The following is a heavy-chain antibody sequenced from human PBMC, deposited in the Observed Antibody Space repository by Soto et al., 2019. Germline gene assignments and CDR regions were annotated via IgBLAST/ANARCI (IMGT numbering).Heavy chain of an antibody. D-gene: IGHD2-15*01. CDR2: ISTNSRYT. V-gene: IGHV3-21*04. CDR3: SSKKVIGYYYGLDI. CDR1: GFIFSSYR. Sequence: PGGSLRLSCAASGFIFSSYRMNWVRQAPGKGLEWISSISTNSRYTYYADSVEGRFTVSRDNSNNSLYLQMDNLRAEDAAVYYCSSKKVIGYYYGLDIWGQGTTVTVSS. J-gene: IGHJ6*02.